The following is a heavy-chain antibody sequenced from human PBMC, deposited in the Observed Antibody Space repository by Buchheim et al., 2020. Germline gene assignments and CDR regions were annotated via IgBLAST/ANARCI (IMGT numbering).Heavy chain of an antibody. J-gene: IGHJ6*02. V-gene: IGHV4-34*01. D-gene: IGHD1-20*01. CDR3: ARGRSSITGTTREYYYGMDV. CDR2: INHSGST. Sequence: QVQLQQWGAGLLKPSETLSLTCAVYGGSFSGYYWSWIRQPPGKGLEWIGEINHSGSTNYNPSLKSRVTISVDTSKNQFSLKLSSVTAADTAVYYCARGRSSITGTTREYYYGMDVWGQGTT. CDR1: GGSFSGYY.